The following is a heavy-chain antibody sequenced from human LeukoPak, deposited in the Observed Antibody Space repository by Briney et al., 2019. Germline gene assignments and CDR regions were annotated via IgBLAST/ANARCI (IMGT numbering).Heavy chain of an antibody. V-gene: IGHV3-64*01. J-gene: IGHJ4*02. Sequence: PGGSLRLSCAASGFTFSSYAMQWVRQAPGKGLEYVSAISSNGGSTYYANSVKGRFTISRDNSKNTLYLQMGSLRAEDMAVYYCARDDGYSSRGRAASFDYWGQGTLVTVSS. CDR3: ARDDGYSSRGRAASFDY. CDR2: ISSNGGST. CDR1: GFTFSSYA. D-gene: IGHD6-13*01.